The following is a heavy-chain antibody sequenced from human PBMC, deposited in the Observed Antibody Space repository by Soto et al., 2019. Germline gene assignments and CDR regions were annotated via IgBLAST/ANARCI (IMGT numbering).Heavy chain of an antibody. D-gene: IGHD1-1*01. CDR3: ARELPTVIRGGNYYSYGMDV. CDR2: IWSHGNTE. J-gene: IGHJ6*02. CDR1: GFTFSTYG. Sequence: QVQLVESGGDIVQPGRSLRLSCAASGFTFSTYGMHWVRQTPGKGLEWVALIWSHGNTERYADSVKGRFTISRDNSRNTLYLQMDSLRAEDTAVYYCARELPTVIRGGNYYSYGMDVWGQGTTVTVSS. V-gene: IGHV3-33*01.